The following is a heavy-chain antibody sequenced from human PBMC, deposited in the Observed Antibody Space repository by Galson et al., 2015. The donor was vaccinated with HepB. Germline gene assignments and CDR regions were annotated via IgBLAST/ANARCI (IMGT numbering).Heavy chain of an antibody. CDR1: GYTFTSYA. V-gene: IGHV1-3*01. J-gene: IGHJ4*02. CDR3: ARGGIYDYIWGSYRGPDDY. D-gene: IGHD3-16*02. CDR2: NNAGNGNT. Sequence: SVKVSCKASGYTFTSYAMHWVRQAPGQRLEWMGWNNAGNGNTKYSQKFQGRVTITRDTSASTAYMELSSLRSEDTAVYYCARGGIYDYIWGSYRGPDDYWGQGTLVTVSS.